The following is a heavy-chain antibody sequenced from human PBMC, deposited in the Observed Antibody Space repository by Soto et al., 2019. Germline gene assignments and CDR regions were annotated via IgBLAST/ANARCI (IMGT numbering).Heavy chain of an antibody. V-gene: IGHV3-21*06. CDR1: GFTFTRYG. J-gene: IGHJ4*02. Sequence: PGGSLRLSSAASGFTFTRYGMNWVRQSPGKGLEWVSSISSTTNYIYYGDSMKGRFTISRDNAKNSLYLEMNSLRAEDTAVYYCARESEDLTSNFDYWGQGTLVTVSS. CDR2: ISSTTNYI. CDR3: ARESEDLTSNFDY.